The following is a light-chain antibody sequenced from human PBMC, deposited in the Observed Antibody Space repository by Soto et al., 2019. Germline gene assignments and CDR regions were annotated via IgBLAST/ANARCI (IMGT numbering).Light chain of an antibody. CDR3: QQRANWPRT. CDR2: DAT. CDR1: QNIHNH. Sequence: MSQSPATLSVSLGERVTLSCRASQNIHNHMSWFLQKPGQAPRLLIYDATNRATGIPARFSGSGSGTDFTLTINSLEPEDSAVYFCQQRANWPRTFGQGTKVDIK. V-gene: IGKV3-11*01. J-gene: IGKJ2*01.